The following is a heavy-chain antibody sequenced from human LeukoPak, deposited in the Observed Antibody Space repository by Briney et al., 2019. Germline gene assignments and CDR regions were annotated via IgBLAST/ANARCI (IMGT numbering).Heavy chain of an antibody. CDR2: ISSSSSTI. CDR1: GFTFSSYA. CDR3: ARVHDVLRYFDWLPDY. Sequence: PGGSLRLSCAASGFTFSSYAMHWVSQAPGKGLEWVSYISSSSSTIYYADSVKGRFTISRDNAKNSLYLQMNSLRAEDTAVYYCARVHDVLRYFDWLPDYWGQGTLVTVSS. V-gene: IGHV3-48*01. J-gene: IGHJ4*02. D-gene: IGHD3-9*01.